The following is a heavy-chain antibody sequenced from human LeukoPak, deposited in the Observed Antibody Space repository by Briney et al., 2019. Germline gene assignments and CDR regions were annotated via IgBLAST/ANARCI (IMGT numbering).Heavy chain of an antibody. J-gene: IGHJ4*02. CDR1: GGTFSSYA. V-gene: IGHV1-69*05. CDR2: IIPIFGTA. D-gene: IGHD3-3*01. CDR3: AREGDYDFWSGYYTYFDY. Sequence: ASVKVSCKASGGTFSSYAISWVRQAPGQGLEWMGGIIPIFGTANYAQKFQGRVTITTDESTSTAYMELSSLRSEDTAVYYCAREGDYDFWSGYYTYFDYWGQGTLVTVSS.